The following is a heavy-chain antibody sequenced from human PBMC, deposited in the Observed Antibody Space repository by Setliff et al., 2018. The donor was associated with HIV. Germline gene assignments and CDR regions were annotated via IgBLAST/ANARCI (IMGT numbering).Heavy chain of an antibody. Sequence: GGSLRLSCAASGFTFSSHWMSWIRQAPGKGLEWVASIKQDGSEKYFVDSVKGRFTISRDNAKDSMFLQMNSLRGEDTAVYYCAKSGYCGSSTCRNYFYYMDVWGKGTTVTVSS. J-gene: IGHJ6*03. V-gene: IGHV3-7*01. CDR2: IKQDGSEK. CDR3: AKSGYCGSSTCRNYFYYMDV. CDR1: GFTFSSHW. D-gene: IGHD2-2*01.